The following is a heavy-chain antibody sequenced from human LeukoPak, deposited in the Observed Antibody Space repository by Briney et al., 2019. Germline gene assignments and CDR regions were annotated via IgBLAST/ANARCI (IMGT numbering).Heavy chain of an antibody. Sequence: PSETLSLTCTVSGGSIYSSSYYWGWIRQPPGKGLEWIGSIYFSGSTYYNPSLKSRVTISVDTSKNQFSLKLGSVTAADTAVYFCARQYDYIWGSFYWGQGTLVTVSS. J-gene: IGHJ4*02. CDR3: ARQYDYIWGSFY. CDR2: IYFSGST. D-gene: IGHD3-16*01. V-gene: IGHV4-39*01. CDR1: GGSIYSSSYY.